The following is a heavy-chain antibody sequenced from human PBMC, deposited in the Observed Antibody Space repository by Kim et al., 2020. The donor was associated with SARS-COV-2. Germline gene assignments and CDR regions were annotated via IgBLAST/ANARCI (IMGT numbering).Heavy chain of an antibody. J-gene: IGHJ4*02. V-gene: IGHV3-11*06. D-gene: IGHD6-6*01. CDR3: ATSGSSSSGNFDY. Sequence: YADSVQGRFTISRDNAKNSLYLQMNSLRAEDPSVYYCATSGSSSSGNFDYWGQGALVTISS.